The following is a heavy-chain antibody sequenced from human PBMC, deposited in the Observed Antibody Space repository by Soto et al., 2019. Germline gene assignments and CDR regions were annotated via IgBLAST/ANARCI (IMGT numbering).Heavy chain of an antibody. CDR3: ARGGYYYDSRGSEFDY. Sequence: PSETLSLTCTVSGGSISSSSYYWGWIRQHPGKGLDRNSGVYGKGIDLGDRSIMKKNSISVDTSKNQFSLKLSSVTAADTAVYYCARGGYYYDSRGSEFDYWGQGTLVTVSS. J-gene: IGHJ4*02. CDR2: VYGKGID. V-gene: IGHV4-31*01. CDR1: GGSISSSSYY. D-gene: IGHD3-22*01.